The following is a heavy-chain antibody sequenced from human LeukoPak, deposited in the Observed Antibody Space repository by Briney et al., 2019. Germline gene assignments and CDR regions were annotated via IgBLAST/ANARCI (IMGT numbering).Heavy chain of an antibody. CDR3: ARCGDIVVVVADYGMDV. CDR1: GFTFSSYA. CDR2: ISYDGSNK. V-gene: IGHV3-30*04. D-gene: IGHD2-15*01. Sequence: GGSLRLSCAASGFTFSSYAMRWVRQAPGKGLEWVADISYDGSNKYYADSVKGRFTISRDNSKNTLYLQMNRLRAEDTAVYSCARCGDIVVVVADYGMDVWGQGTTVTVSS. J-gene: IGHJ6*02.